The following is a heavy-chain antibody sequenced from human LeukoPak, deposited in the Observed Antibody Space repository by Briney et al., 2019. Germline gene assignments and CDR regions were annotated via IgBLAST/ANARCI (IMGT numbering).Heavy chain of an antibody. CDR1: GDSISSYY. V-gene: IGHV4-59*01. D-gene: IGHD3-10*01. CDR2: IYDSKST. J-gene: IGHJ5*02. CDR3: ARSYGSKVIGSLGWFDP. Sequence: SETLSLTCTVSGDSISSYYWSWIRQPPGKGLEWIGYIYDSKSTNYNPSLKSRVTISVDTSKNQFSLKLTSVTAADTAVYYCARSYGSKVIGSLGWFDPWGQGTLVTVSS.